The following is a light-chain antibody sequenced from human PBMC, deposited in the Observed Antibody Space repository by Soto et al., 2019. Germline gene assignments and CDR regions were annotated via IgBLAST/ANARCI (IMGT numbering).Light chain of an antibody. J-gene: IGKJ4*01. CDR2: DAS. CDR3: QQYKKLPPLT. CDR1: QSVSSD. Sequence: EIVMTQSPATLSVSPGERATLSCRASQSVSSDLAWYQQKPGQAPRLLIYDASTRATGIPVRFSGSGSGTEFTLTISSLQSEDCALYYCQQYKKLPPLTFGGGTKVEI. V-gene: IGKV3-15*01.